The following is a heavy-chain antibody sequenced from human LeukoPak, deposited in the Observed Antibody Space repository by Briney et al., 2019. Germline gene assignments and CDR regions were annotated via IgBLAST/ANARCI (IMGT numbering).Heavy chain of an antibody. CDR1: GFTFSSYE. CDR3: ARPYYYDSSGSPMWY. Sequence: PGGSLRLSCAASGFTFSSYEMNWVRQAPGKGLEWVSYISSSGSTIYYADSVKGRFTISRDNAKNSLYLQMNSLRAEDTAVYYCARPYYYDSSGSPMWYWGQGTLVTVSS. V-gene: IGHV3-48*03. CDR2: ISSSGSTI. D-gene: IGHD3-22*01. J-gene: IGHJ4*02.